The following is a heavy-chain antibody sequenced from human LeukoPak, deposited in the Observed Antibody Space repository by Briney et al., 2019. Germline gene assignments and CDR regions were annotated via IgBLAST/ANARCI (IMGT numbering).Heavy chain of an antibody. J-gene: IGHJ4*02. CDR2: IYTSGTT. D-gene: IGHD1-7*01. V-gene: IGHV4-4*07. Sequence: SETLSLTCSVPGDSTNGYYWSWIRQPAGEGLEWIGRIYTSGTTNYNPSLKSRVTMSVDTSKTQFSLRLNSVTAADTAVYYCARGIGTTNFDYWGQGALVTVSS. CDR3: ARGIGTTNFDY. CDR1: GDSTNGYY.